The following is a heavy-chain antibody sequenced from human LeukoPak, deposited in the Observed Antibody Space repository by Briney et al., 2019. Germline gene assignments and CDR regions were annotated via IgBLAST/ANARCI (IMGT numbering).Heavy chain of an antibody. J-gene: IGHJ4*02. CDR3: ATSGDIRTSFDY. CDR2: IYYSGST. CDR1: GGSISSYY. D-gene: IGHD5-12*01. Sequence: SETLSLTCTVSGGSISSYYWSWIRQPPGKGLEWIGYIYYSGSTYYNPSLKSRVTISVDTSKNQFSLKLSSVTAADTAVYYCATSGDIRTSFDYWGQGTLVTVSS. V-gene: IGHV4-59*12.